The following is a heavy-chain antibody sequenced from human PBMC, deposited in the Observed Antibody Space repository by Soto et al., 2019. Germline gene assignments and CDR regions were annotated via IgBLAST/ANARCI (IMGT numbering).Heavy chain of an antibody. Sequence: ESGGGLVQPGGSLRLSCAASGFTFSDYAMSWVRQAPGKGLDWVSAISSSGDHTFYADSVKGRFTISRDNSKNTLYLQVNSLRAEDTAVYYCTQLLRPGLQFFDFWGQGTLVTVSS. CDR1: GFTFSDYA. CDR2: ISSSGDHT. D-gene: IGHD4-4*01. V-gene: IGHV3-23*01. CDR3: TQLLRPGLQFFDF. J-gene: IGHJ4*02.